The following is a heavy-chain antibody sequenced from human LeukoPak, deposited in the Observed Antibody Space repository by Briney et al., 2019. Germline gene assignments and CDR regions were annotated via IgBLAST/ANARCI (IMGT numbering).Heavy chain of an antibody. J-gene: IGHJ6*03. CDR2: ISGYNGYT. CDR1: GYTFTSYG. D-gene: IGHD1-26*01. CDR3: ARVNMVGPILEDYYFYMDV. Sequence: ASVKVSCMASGYTFTSYGFSWVRQAPGQGLEWMGWISGYNGYTYNSQKFLNRVTMTTDTSTTTAYLELRSLKSDDTAVYYCARVNMVGPILEDYYFYMDVWGKGTAVTVSS. V-gene: IGHV1-18*01.